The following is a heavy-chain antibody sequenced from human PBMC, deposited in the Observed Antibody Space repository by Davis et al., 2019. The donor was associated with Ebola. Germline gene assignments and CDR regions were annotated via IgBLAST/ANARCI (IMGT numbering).Heavy chain of an antibody. CDR2: IYHTGTT. CDR3: ARTTKTNIEDSGLGYNSFDS. CDR1: GGSIGSEGGSS. V-gene: IGHV4-30-2*01. D-gene: IGHD4-17*01. J-gene: IGHJ5*01. Sequence: SETLSLTCTVSGGSIGSEGGSSWSWIRQPPGKGLEWLGYIYHTGTTYYNPSLNGRVTISVDKSKNQFSLNLNSVTAADTATYYCARTTKTNIEDSGLGYNSFDSWGQGVLVSVSS.